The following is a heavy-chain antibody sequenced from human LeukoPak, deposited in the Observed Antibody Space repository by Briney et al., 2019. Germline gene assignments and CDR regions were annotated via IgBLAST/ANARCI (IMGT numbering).Heavy chain of an antibody. V-gene: IGHV3-30-3*01. CDR2: ISYDGSNK. D-gene: IGHD6-19*01. J-gene: IGHJ4*02. Sequence: GGSLRLSCAASGFTFSSYAMHWVRQAPGKGLEWVAVISYDGSNKYYADSVKGRFTISRDNSENTLYLQMNSLRAEDTAVYYCARGTRSGWYLVYWGQGTLVTVSS. CDR1: GFTFSSYA. CDR3: ARGTRSGWYLVY.